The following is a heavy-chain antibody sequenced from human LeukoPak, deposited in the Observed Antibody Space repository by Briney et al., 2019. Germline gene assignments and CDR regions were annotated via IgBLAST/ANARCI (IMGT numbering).Heavy chain of an antibody. CDR2: ISSSSYI. CDR3: ARGRLDCSSTSCYDRAWVDYYSMDV. J-gene: IGHJ6*04. V-gene: IGHV3-21*01. CDR1: GFTFSSYS. D-gene: IGHD2-2*01. Sequence: PGGSLRLSCAASGFTFSSYSMNWVRQAPGKGLEWVSSISSSSYIYYADSVKGRFTISGDNAKNSLYLQMNSLRAEDTAVYYCARGRLDCSSTSCYDRAWVDYYSMDVWGKGTTVTVSS.